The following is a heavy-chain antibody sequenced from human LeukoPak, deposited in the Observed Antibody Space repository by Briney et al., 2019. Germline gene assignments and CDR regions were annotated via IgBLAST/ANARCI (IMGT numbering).Heavy chain of an antibody. J-gene: IGHJ4*02. CDR1: DYSISSCVY. CDR2: IYHSGST. V-gene: IGHV4-38-2*01. CDR3: ARAIYSYGYFDQ. D-gene: IGHD5-18*01. Sequence: SETLSLTCAVSDYSISSCVYWGWIRPPPGKGLEWIGSIYHSGSTYYNPSLKSRVTISVDTSKNQFSLKLSSVTAADTAVYYCARAIYSYGYFDQWGQGTLVTVSS.